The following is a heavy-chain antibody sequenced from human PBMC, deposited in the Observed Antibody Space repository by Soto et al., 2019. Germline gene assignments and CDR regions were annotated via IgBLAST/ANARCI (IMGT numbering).Heavy chain of an antibody. J-gene: IGHJ5*02. CDR1: GFTFSSYA. CDR2: ISYDGSNK. V-gene: IGHV3-30-3*01. CDR3: AIHPGSSGFNWFDP. Sequence: QVQLVESGGGVVQPGRSLRLSCAASGFTFSSYAMHWVRQAPGKGLEWVAVISYDGSNKYYADSVKGRFIISRDNSKNQVDLQMNSLRDEDTAVYYCAIHPGSSGFNWFDPWGQGTLVTVSS. D-gene: IGHD6-25*01.